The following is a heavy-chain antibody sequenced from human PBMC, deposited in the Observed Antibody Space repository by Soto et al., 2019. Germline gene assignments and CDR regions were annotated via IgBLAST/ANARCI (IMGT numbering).Heavy chain of an antibody. D-gene: IGHD1-26*01. Sequence: SETLSLTCAVYGGSFSGYYWSWIRQPPGKGLEWIGEINHSGSTNYNPSLKSRVTISVDTSKNQFSVKLSSVTAADTAVYYCARAREGSLREYYYYYYMDVWGKGTTVTVSS. V-gene: IGHV4-34*01. CDR2: INHSGST. J-gene: IGHJ6*03. CDR1: GGSFSGYY. CDR3: ARAREGSLREYYYYYYMDV.